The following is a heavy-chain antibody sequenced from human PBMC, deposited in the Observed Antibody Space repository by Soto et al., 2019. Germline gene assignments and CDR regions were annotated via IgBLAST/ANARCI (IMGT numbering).Heavy chain of an antibody. CDR3: ANDPTVIAAAGTSADFQH. CDR2: IWYDGSNK. V-gene: IGHV3-33*06. J-gene: IGHJ1*01. CDR1: GFTFSSYG. Sequence: QVQLVESGGGVVQPGRSLRLSCAASGFTFSSYGMHWVRQAPGKGLEWVAVIWYDGSNKYYADSVKGRFTISRDNSKNTLYLQMNSLRAEDTAVYYCANDPTVIAAAGTSADFQHWGQGTLVTVSS. D-gene: IGHD6-13*01.